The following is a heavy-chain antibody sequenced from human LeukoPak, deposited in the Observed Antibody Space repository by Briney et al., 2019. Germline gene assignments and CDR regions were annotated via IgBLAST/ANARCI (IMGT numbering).Heavy chain of an antibody. Sequence: SVKVSCKASGGTFSSYAISWVRQAPGQGLEWMGGIIPIFGTANYAQKFQGRVTITTDESTSTAYMELSSLGSEDTAVYYCARGEFSMVRGAPDWGQGTLVTVSS. J-gene: IGHJ4*02. CDR2: IIPIFGTA. CDR1: GGTFSSYA. CDR3: ARGEFSMVRGAPD. V-gene: IGHV1-69*05. D-gene: IGHD3-10*01.